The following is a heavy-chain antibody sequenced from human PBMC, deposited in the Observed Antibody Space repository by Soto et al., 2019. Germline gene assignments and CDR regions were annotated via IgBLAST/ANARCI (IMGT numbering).Heavy chain of an antibody. CDR1: GFTFSSYG. CDR3: ASAPGGYAIGY. CDR2: IWYDGSNK. V-gene: IGHV3-33*01. Sequence: PGGSLRLSCAASGFTFSSYGMHWVRQAPGKGLEWVAVIWYDGSNKYYADSVKGRFTISRDNSKNTLYLQMNSLRAEDTAVYYCASAPGGYAIGYWGQGTLVTVSS. J-gene: IGHJ4*02. D-gene: IGHD5-12*01.